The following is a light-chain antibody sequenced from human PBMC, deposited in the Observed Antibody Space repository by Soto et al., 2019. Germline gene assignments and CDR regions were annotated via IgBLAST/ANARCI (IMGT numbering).Light chain of an antibody. CDR1: QSVTSK. CDR2: GAS. V-gene: IGKV3D-15*01. J-gene: IGKJ1*01. Sequence: EVVLTQSPGTVSLSPGDRATLSCGASQSVTSKLAWYQQKPGQAPRLLISGASNRATGIPDRFSGSGSGTEFTLTISSLQPEDFATYYCQQYNSPWTFGQGTKADIK. CDR3: QQYNSPWT.